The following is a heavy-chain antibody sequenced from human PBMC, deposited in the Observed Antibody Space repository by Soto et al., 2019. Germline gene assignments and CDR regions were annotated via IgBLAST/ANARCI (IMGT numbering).Heavy chain of an antibody. J-gene: IGHJ4*02. Sequence: GGSLRLSCAASGFTVSSYAMHWVRQAPGKGLEWVGRIKGKTDGGTTDYAAPVKGRFTISRDDSKNTLYLQMNSLKNEDTAVYYCTTDGGARYYDSSGYTYWGQGTLVTVSS. CDR3: TTDGGARYYDSSGYTY. CDR2: IKGKTDGGTT. V-gene: IGHV3-15*01. D-gene: IGHD3-22*01. CDR1: GFTVSSYA.